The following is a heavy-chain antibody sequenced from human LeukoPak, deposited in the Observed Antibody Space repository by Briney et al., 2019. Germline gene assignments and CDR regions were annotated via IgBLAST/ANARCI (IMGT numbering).Heavy chain of an antibody. CDR3: ARGGLAAETSGFDY. CDR2: LSTDNDDT. Sequence: ASVKVSCKASGYTFSSHDLNWVRQAPGHGLEWVGWLSTDNDDTGYAQKFQGRVTMTRDTSISTVYMELRSLTSDDTAVYYCARGGLAAETSGFDYWGQGTLVTVSA. CDR1: GYTFSSHD. V-gene: IGHV1-8*01. J-gene: IGHJ4*02. D-gene: IGHD6-13*01.